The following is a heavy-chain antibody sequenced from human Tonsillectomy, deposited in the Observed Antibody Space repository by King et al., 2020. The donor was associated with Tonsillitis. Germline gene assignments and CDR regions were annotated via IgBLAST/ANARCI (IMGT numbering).Heavy chain of an antibody. CDR3: ATGAVPVLYGY. Sequence: QLVQSGAEVKEPGESLKISCKGSGYTFTSYWIGWVRQIGGKGLEWMGVIYPGDSDTRYRPSFQGQVTISADKSISTAYLQWRSLKASDTAIYYCATGAVPVLYGYLGQGTLVTGFS. CDR1: GYTFTSYW. D-gene: IGHD6-19*01. J-gene: IGHJ4*02. V-gene: IGHV5-51*01. CDR2: IYPGDSDT.